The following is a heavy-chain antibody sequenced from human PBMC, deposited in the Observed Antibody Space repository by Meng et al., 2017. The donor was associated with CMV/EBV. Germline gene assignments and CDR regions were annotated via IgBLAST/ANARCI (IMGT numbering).Heavy chain of an antibody. J-gene: IGHJ4*02. CDR2: INSDGSST. Sequence: GESLKISCAASGFTFSSYWMHWVRQAPGKGLVWVSRINSDGSSTSYADSVKGRFTISRDNSKNTLYLQMNSLRAEDTAVYYCAKGGSSGWIGRYWGQGTLVTVSS. D-gene: IGHD6-19*01. V-gene: IGHV3-74*01. CDR1: GFTFSSYW. CDR3: AKGGSSGWIGRY.